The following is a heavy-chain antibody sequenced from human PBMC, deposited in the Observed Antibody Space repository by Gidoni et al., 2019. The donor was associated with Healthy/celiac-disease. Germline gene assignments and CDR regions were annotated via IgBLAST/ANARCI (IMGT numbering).Heavy chain of an antibody. CDR3: AKDPYYDFWSGYHQRPYYYGMDV. V-gene: IGHV3-30*18. D-gene: IGHD3-3*01. Sequence: QVQLVESGGGVVQPGRSLRPSCAASGFTFSSYGMHWVRQAPGKGLEWVAVISYDGSNKYYADSVKGRFTISRDNSKNTLYLQMNSLRAEDTAVYYCAKDPYYDFWSGYHQRPYYYGMDVWGQGTTVTVSS. CDR2: ISYDGSNK. CDR1: GFTFSSYG. J-gene: IGHJ6*02.